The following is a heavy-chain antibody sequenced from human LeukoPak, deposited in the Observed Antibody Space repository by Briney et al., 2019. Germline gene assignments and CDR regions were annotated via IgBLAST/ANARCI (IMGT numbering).Heavy chain of an antibody. J-gene: IGHJ4*02. Sequence: SETLSLTCTVSGVSISSSSYHWGWIRQPPGKGLEWIGSIYSSGSTYYNSSLKSRVTISIDTSKNQVSLKMSSVTAADTAVYYCAKSGGYSLNDYWGQGTLVTVSS. CDR1: GVSISSSSYH. D-gene: IGHD6-25*01. CDR3: AKSGGYSLNDY. CDR2: IYSSGST. V-gene: IGHV4-39*01.